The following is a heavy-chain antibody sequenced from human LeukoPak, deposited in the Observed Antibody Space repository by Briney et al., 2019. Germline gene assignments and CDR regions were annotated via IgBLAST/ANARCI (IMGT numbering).Heavy chain of an antibody. CDR2: IKNDGSGT. D-gene: IGHD2-21*01. Sequence: GGSLRLSCAASGFNFVNTWMHWVRQAPGKGLVWVARIKNDGSGTIYADSVEGRFTISRDNARNTVYLQMNSLRAEDTAVYYCARERGVSHPFDYWGQGTLVTVSS. J-gene: IGHJ4*02. CDR3: ARERGVSHPFDY. V-gene: IGHV3-74*01. CDR1: GFNFVNTW.